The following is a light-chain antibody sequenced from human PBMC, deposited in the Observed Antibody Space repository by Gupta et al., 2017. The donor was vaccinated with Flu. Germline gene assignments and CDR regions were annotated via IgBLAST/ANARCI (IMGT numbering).Light chain of an antibody. V-gene: IGLV1-40*01. CDR2: GNS. J-gene: IGLJ3*02. CDR1: ISNIGAGYD. Sequence: QSVLTQPPSVSGALGQRVTISCTGSISNIGAGYDVHWYQQLPRSAPKVLIYGNSNRPSGVPDRFSGSKSGTSASLAITGLQAEDEADYYCQSYDTSLSGSWVFGGGTRVTVL. CDR3: QSYDTSLSGSWV.